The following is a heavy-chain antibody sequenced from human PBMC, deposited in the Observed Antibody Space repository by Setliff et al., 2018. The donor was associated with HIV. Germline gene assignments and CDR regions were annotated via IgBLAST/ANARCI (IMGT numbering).Heavy chain of an antibody. CDR2: IYTSGST. D-gene: IGHD3-3*01. CDR3: ARVIASGYNFWSGYPFDAFDV. Sequence: SETLSLTCTVSGGSISSGSYYWSWIRQPAGKGLEWIGRIYTSGSTNYNPSLKSRVTIPVDTSKNQFSLKLSSVTAADTAMYHCARVIASGYNFWSGYPFDAFDVWGQGTRVTVSS. V-gene: IGHV4-61*02. CDR1: GGSISSGSYY. J-gene: IGHJ3*01.